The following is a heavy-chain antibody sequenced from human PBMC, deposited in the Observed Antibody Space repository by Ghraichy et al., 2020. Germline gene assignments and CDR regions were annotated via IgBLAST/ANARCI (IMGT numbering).Heavy chain of an antibody. Sequence: ASVKVSCKASGYTFTSYDINWVRQATGQGLEWMGWMNPNSGNTGYAQKFQGRVTMTRNTSISTAYMELSSLRSEDTAVYYCARWAGSIVADYDEDHYYYYGMDVWGQGTTVTVSS. J-gene: IGHJ6*02. CDR1: GYTFTSYD. CDR3: ARWAGSIVADYDEDHYYYYGMDV. D-gene: IGHD4-17*01. V-gene: IGHV1-8*01. CDR2: MNPNSGNT.